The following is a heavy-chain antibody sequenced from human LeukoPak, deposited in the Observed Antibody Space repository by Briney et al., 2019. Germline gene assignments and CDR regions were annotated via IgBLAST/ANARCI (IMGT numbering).Heavy chain of an antibody. J-gene: IGHJ6*02. V-gene: IGHV4-31*03. CDR2: IYYSGST. Sequence: SQTLSLTCTVSGGSISSGGYYWSWIRQHPGKGLEWIGYIYYSGSTYYNPSLKSRVTISVDTSKNQFSLKLSSVTAADTAVYYCARDRVATRGSYYGMDVWGQETTVTVSS. CDR1: GGSISSGGYY. D-gene: IGHD3-10*01. CDR3: ARDRVATRGSYYGMDV.